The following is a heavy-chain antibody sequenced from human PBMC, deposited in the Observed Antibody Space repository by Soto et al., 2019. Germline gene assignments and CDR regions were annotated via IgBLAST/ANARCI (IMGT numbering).Heavy chain of an antibody. CDR2: ISGAGGST. CDR3: AKSWGNTWELYYFDS. Sequence: EVQLLESGGGLVQPGGSLRLSCAASGLIFETYSMSWVRQPPGKGLEWVSGISGAGGSTYYADSVKGRFTISRDNSKNTLYLQVNSLRTEDTAVYYCAKSWGNTWELYYFDSWGHGTLVTVSS. CDR1: GLIFETYS. D-gene: IGHD1-7*01. V-gene: IGHV3-23*01. J-gene: IGHJ4*01.